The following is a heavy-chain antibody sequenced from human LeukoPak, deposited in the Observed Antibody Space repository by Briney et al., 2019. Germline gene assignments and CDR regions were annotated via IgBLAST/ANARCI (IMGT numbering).Heavy chain of an antibody. J-gene: IGHJ4*02. D-gene: IGHD4-17*01. CDR3: AKTYGHFDD. V-gene: IGHV3-21*01. CDR2: ITSGSSYI. Sequence: PGGSLRLSCAASGFTFTSYTVNWVRQAPGKGLEWVSSITSGSSYIYYADSVKGRFTISRDNAKSSLYLQMTSLRVEDTAVYYCAKTYGHFDDWGQGTLVTVSS. CDR1: GFTFTSYT.